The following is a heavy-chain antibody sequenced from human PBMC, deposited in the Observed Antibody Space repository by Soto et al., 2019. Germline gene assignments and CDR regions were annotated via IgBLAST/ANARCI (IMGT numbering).Heavy chain of an antibody. J-gene: IGHJ4*02. Sequence: GESLKISCKGSGYSFTSYWIGWVRQMPGKGLEWMGIIYPGDSDTRYSPSFQGQVTISADKSVSTAYPQWSSLKASDTAMYYCARSPAYYSDSSGYPPVDYWGQGTLVTVSS. CDR2: IYPGDSDT. CDR1: GYSFTSYW. D-gene: IGHD3-22*01. V-gene: IGHV5-51*01. CDR3: ARSPAYYSDSSGYPPVDY.